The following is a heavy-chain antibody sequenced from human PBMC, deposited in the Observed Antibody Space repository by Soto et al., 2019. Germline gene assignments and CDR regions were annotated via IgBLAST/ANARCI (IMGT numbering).Heavy chain of an antibody. CDR3: ARDHGGTSSWYYYMDV. D-gene: IGHD3-16*01. J-gene: IGHJ6*03. CDR1: GFTFSSYG. Sequence: PGGSLRLSCAAPGFTFSSYGMHWVRQAPGKGLEWVAVIWYDGSNKYYADSVKGRFTISRDNSKNTLYLQMNSLRAEDTAVYYCARDHGGTSSWYYYMDVWGKGTTVTVSS. CDR2: IWYDGSNK. V-gene: IGHV3-33*01.